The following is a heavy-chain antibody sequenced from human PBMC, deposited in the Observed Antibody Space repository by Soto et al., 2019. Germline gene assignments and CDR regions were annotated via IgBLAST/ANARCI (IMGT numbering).Heavy chain of an antibody. J-gene: IGHJ4*02. CDR3: ARNRWFGELSLGY. CDR1: GGSISSGGYY. D-gene: IGHD3-10*01. Sequence: SETLSLTCTVSGGSISSGGYYWSWIRQHPGKGLEWIGYIYYSGSTYYNPSLKSRVTISVDTSKNQFSLKLSSVTAADTAVYYCARNRWFGELSLGYWGQGTLVTVSP. CDR2: IYYSGST. V-gene: IGHV4-31*03.